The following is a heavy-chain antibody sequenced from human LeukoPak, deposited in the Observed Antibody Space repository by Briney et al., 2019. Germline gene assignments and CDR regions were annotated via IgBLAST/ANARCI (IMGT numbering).Heavy chain of an antibody. CDR1: GFTFSSYA. V-gene: IGHV3-38-3*01. D-gene: IGHD6-19*01. Sequence: PGGSLRLSCAASGFTFSSYAMSWVRQAPGKGLEWVSSISGGSTYYADSRKGRFTISRDNSKNTLHLQMNSLRAEDTAVYYCARDLLPLIASGGWYSFDYWGQGTLVTVSS. CDR3: ARDLLPLIASGGWYSFDY. CDR2: ISGGST. J-gene: IGHJ4*02.